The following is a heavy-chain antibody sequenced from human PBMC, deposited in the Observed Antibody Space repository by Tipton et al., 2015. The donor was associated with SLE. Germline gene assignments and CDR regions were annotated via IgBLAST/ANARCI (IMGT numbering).Heavy chain of an antibody. Sequence: SLRLSCAASGFTFDDYAMHWVRQAPGKGLEWVSGISWNSGSIGYADSVKGRFTISRDNAKNSLYLQMNSLRAEDTAVYYCAREPSTRIALVYYGMDVWGQGTTVTVSS. CDR2: ISWNSGSI. D-gene: IGHD6-13*01. J-gene: IGHJ6*02. V-gene: IGHV3-9*01. CDR1: GFTFDDYA. CDR3: AREPSTRIALVYYGMDV.